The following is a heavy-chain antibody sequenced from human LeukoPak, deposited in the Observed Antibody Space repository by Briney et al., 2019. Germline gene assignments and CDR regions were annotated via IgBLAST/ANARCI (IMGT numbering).Heavy chain of an antibody. Sequence: ASVTVTCKASGYTFTIYGNSWVRQAPGQGLERMGWISAYNGNTNYAQKRQGRVAMTTDTSTSTAYMELRSLRSDDTAVYYCARVGWLVRGYFDNWGQGTLFTVSS. CDR3: ARVGWLVRGYFDN. CDR1: GYTFTIYG. V-gene: IGHV1-18*01. CDR2: ISAYNGNT. J-gene: IGHJ4*02. D-gene: IGHD6-19*01.